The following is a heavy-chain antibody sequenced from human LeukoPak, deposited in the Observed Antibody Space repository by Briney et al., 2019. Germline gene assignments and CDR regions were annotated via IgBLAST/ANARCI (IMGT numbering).Heavy chain of an antibody. J-gene: IGHJ6*04. D-gene: IGHD3-10*02. CDR1: GFTFSNYG. CDR3: AELGITMIGGV. CDR2: ISSSGSTI. V-gene: IGHV3-48*03. Sequence: GGTLRLSCAASGFTFSNYGMSWVRQAPGKGLEWVSYISSSGSTIYYADSVKGRFTISRDNAKNSLYLQMNSLRAEDTAVYYCAELGITMIGGVWGKGTTVTISS.